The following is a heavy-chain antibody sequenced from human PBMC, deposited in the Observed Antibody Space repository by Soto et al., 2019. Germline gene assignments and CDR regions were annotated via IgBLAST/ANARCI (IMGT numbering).Heavy chain of an antibody. D-gene: IGHD3-9*01. Sequence: QVQLQESGPGLVKPSETLSLTCTVSGGSISSYYWSWIRQPPGKGLEWIGYIYYSGSTNYNPSLKSRVPISVDTSKNQFSLKLSSVTAADTAVYYCARLANYYEILTGYYRFDYWGQGTLVTVSS. CDR3: ARLANYYEILTGYYRFDY. CDR1: GGSISSYY. J-gene: IGHJ4*02. V-gene: IGHV4-59*08. CDR2: IYYSGST.